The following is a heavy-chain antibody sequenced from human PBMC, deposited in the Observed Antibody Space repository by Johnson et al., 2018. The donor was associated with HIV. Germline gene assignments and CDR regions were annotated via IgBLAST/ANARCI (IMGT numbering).Heavy chain of an antibody. CDR3: ARGWAASRTFDI. D-gene: IGHD6-13*01. J-gene: IGHJ3*02. CDR1: GFTVSSNY. V-gene: IGHV3-66*01. CDR2: IYSGGST. Sequence: VQLVESGGGLVQPGGSLRLSCAASGFTVSSNYMSWVRQAPGKGLEWVPVIYSGGSTYYADSVKGRFTISRDNSKNTLYLQMDSLRAEDTAVYYCARGWAASRTFDIWGQGTMVTVSS.